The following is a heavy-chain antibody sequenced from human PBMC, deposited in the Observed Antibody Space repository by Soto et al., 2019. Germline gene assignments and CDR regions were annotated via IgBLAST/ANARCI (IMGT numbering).Heavy chain of an antibody. D-gene: IGHD1-26*01. CDR2: IIPIFGTA. V-gene: IGHV1-69*12. CDR3: ASHSGSSPEGRYYYGMDV. Sequence: QVQLVQSGAEVKKPGSSVKVSCKASGGTFSSYAISWVRQAPGQGLEWMGGIIPIFGTADYAQKFQGRVTMTADESTSTAYMELSSLRPEDTAVYYCASHSGSSPEGRYYYGMDVWGQGTTVTVSS. J-gene: IGHJ6*02. CDR1: GGTFSSYA.